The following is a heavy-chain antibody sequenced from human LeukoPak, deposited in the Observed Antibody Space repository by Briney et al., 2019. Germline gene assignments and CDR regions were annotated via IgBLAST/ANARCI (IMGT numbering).Heavy chain of an antibody. CDR1: GYSFTNYW. CDR3: ASLGPRYCGGGACLAF. D-gene: IGHD2-15*01. Sequence: GESLKISCKCSGYSFTNYWIGWVRQMPGKGLEWMGIIHPGDSDTRYSPSFQGQVTISADKSISTAYLQWSSLKASDTAMYYCASLGPRYCGGGACLAFWGQGTLVTVSS. CDR2: IHPGDSDT. J-gene: IGHJ4*02. V-gene: IGHV5-51*01.